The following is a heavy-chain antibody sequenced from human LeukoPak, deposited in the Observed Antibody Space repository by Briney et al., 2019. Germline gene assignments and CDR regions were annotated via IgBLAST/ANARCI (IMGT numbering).Heavy chain of an antibody. CDR1: GGSISSGGYY. J-gene: IGHJ4*02. D-gene: IGHD3-22*01. Sequence: SETLSLTCTVSGGSISSGGYYWSWIHQHPGKGLEWIGYIYYSGSTYYNPSLKSRVTISVDTSKNQFSLKLSSVTAADTAVYYCARGPPRYYYDSSGYYQFDYWGQGTLVTVSS. V-gene: IGHV4-31*03. CDR2: IYYSGST. CDR3: ARGPPRYYYDSSGYYQFDY.